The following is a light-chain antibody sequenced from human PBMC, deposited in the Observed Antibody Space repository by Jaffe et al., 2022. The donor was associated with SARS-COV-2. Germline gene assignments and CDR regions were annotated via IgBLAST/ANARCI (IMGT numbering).Light chain of an antibody. Sequence: QSVLTQPPSASGTPGQRVTISCSGSSSSIGSNTVNWYQQLPGTAPKLLIYTDNQRPSGVPDRFSGSKSGTSASLAISGLQSEDEADYYCATWDDSLRKVLFGGGTKVTVL. CDR3: ATWDDSLRKVL. CDR1: SSSIGSNT. J-gene: IGLJ2*01. V-gene: IGLV1-44*01. CDR2: TDN.